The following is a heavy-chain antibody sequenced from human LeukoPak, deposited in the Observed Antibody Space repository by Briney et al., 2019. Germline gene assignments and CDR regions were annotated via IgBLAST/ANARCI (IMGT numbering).Heavy chain of an antibody. CDR1: GGFISSYY. D-gene: IGHD3-22*01. CDR3: ASAGTLYYDGSSGYYSLDY. Sequence: SETLSLTCTVSGGFISSYYLSWIRQPPGKGLEWIGDIYYSGSTNYNPSLKSRVTISVDTSKNQFSLKLSSVTAADTAVYYCASAGTLYYDGSSGYYSLDYWGQGTLVTVSS. CDR2: IYYSGST. J-gene: IGHJ4*02. V-gene: IGHV4-59*01.